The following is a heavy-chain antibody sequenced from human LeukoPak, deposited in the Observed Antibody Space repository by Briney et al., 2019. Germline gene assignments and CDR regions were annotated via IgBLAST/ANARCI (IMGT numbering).Heavy chain of an antibody. CDR3: ARLARGYSYGFDY. J-gene: IGHJ4*02. Sequence: SSETLSLTCAVYGGSFSGYYWSWIRQPPGKGLEWIGEINHSGSTNYNPSLKSRVTISVDTSKNQFSLKLSSVTAADTAVYYCARLARGYSYGFDYWGQGTLVTVSS. CDR2: INHSGST. CDR1: GGSFSGYY. D-gene: IGHD5-18*01. V-gene: IGHV4-34*01.